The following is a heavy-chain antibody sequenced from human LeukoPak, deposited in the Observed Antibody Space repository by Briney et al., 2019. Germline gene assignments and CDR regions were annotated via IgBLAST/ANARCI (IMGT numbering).Heavy chain of an antibody. CDR2: ISSSSSYT. Sequence: PGGSLRLSCAASGFTFSVYYMSWIRQAPGKGLEWISYISSSSSYTNYADSVKGRFTISRDNANNSLYLQMNSLRAEDTAGYYCARDYDMGLGMDVWGQGTTVTVSS. CDR1: GFTFSVYY. D-gene: IGHD3-22*01. V-gene: IGHV3-11*06. J-gene: IGHJ6*02. CDR3: ARDYDMGLGMDV.